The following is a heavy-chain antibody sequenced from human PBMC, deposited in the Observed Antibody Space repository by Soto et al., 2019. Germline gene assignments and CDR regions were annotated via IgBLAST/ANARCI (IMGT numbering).Heavy chain of an antibody. CDR3: AKYYYDSSGSKAFDY. V-gene: IGHV3-23*01. CDR2: ISASGDST. CDR1: GFTVSTYA. J-gene: IGHJ4*02. D-gene: IGHD3-22*01. Sequence: PGGSLRLSCAASGFTVSTYAMTWVRQAPGKGLEWVSTISASGDSTYYADSVKGQFTISRDNSKNTLYLQRNSLRAEDTAVYYCAKYYYDSSGSKAFDYWGQGTLVTVSS.